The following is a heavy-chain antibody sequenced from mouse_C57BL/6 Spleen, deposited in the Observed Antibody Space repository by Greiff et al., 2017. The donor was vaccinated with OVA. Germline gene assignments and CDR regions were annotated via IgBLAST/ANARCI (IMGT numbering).Heavy chain of an antibody. Sequence: VHVKQSGPELVKPGASVKISCKASGYSFTDYNMNWVKQSNGKSLEWIGVINPNYGTTSYNQKFKGKATLTVDQSSSTAYMQHNSLTSEDSAVYYCASLDYYCSSYVGYWGQGTTLTVSS. D-gene: IGHD1-1*01. CDR3: ASLDYYCSSYVGY. V-gene: IGHV1-39*01. CDR1: GYSFTDYN. CDR2: INPNYGTT. J-gene: IGHJ2*01.